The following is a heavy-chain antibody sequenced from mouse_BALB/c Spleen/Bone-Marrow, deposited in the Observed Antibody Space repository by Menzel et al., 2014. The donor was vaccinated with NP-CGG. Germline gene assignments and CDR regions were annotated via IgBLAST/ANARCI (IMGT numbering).Heavy chain of an antibody. V-gene: IGHV5-17*02. CDR3: TRGGNWDDFDY. CDR1: GFTFSSFG. CDR2: ISSGSSNI. Sequence: EVKLVESGGGLVQPGGSRKLSCAASGFTFSSFGMHWVRQAPEMGLEWVAYISSGSSNIYYADTVKGRFTISRDNPKNTLFLQMTSLRSEDTAMYCCTRGGNWDDFDYWGQGTPLTVSS. D-gene: IGHD4-1*01. J-gene: IGHJ2*01.